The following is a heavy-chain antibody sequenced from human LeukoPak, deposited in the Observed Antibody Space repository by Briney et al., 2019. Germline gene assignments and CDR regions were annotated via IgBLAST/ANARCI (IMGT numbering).Heavy chain of an antibody. Sequence: GGSLRLSCAASGFTFDNYAMHWVRQAPGKGLEWVSGISWNSGSIGYADSVKGRFIISRDNAKNSLYLQMNSLRAEDTALYYCAKDRLRGYSGYDLGDWGQGTLVTVSS. CDR2: ISWNSGSI. CDR1: GFTFDNYA. J-gene: IGHJ4*02. CDR3: AKDRLRGYSGYDLGD. D-gene: IGHD5-12*01. V-gene: IGHV3-9*01.